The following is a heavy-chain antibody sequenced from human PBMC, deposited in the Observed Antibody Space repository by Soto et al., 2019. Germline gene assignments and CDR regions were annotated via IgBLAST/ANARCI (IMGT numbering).Heavy chain of an antibody. CDR2: INAGNGNT. V-gene: IGHV1-3*01. Sequence: ASVKVSCKASGYTFTSYAMHWVRQPPGQRLEWMGWINAGNGNTKYSQKFQGRVTITRDTSASTAYMELSSLRSEDTAVYYCAVSAYYYDSSGYQGWFDPWGQGTLVTVSS. CDR3: AVSAYYYDSSGYQGWFDP. CDR1: GYTFTSYA. J-gene: IGHJ5*02. D-gene: IGHD3-22*01.